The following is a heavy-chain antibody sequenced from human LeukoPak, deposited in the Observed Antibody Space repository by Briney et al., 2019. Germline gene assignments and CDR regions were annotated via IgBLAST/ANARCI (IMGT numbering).Heavy chain of an antibody. D-gene: IGHD2-15*01. Sequence: ASVKVSCKASGYTFNDYYMHWVRQAPGQGLEWMGWINPNSGGTNYAQEFQGRVTMTRDTSISTAYMELSRLRSDDTAVYYCARVNALLTYYFDYWGQGTLVTVSS. CDR2: INPNSGGT. J-gene: IGHJ4*02. CDR1: GYTFNDYY. CDR3: ARVNALLTYYFDY. V-gene: IGHV1-2*02.